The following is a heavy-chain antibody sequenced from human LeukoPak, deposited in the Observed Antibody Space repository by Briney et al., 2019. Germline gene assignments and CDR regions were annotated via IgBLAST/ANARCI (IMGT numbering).Heavy chain of an antibody. V-gene: IGHV3-30-3*01. J-gene: IGHJ1*01. CDR3: ARGAIAAAAQAEKYFQH. D-gene: IGHD6-13*01. CDR2: ISYDGSNK. CDR1: GFTFSSYA. Sequence: GGSLRLSCAASGFTFSSYAMHWVRQAPGKGLEWVAVISYDGSNKYYADSVKGRFTISRDNAKNSLYLQMNSLRAEDTAVYYCARGAIAAAAQAEKYFQHWGQGTLVTVSS.